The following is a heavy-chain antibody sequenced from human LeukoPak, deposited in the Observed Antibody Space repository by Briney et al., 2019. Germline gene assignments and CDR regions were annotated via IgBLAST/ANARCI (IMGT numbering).Heavy chain of an antibody. J-gene: IGHJ4*02. CDR1: GFTFSRYA. Sequence: GGSLRLXCAASGFTFSRYAMSWVRQAPGKWLEWVSVISGSGGSTYYADSVKGRFTISRDNSKNTLYLQMNSLRAEDTAVYYCAKDEVAVAGTFDYWGQGTLVTVSS. CDR3: AKDEVAVAGTFDY. CDR2: ISGSGGST. D-gene: IGHD6-19*01. V-gene: IGHV3-23*01.